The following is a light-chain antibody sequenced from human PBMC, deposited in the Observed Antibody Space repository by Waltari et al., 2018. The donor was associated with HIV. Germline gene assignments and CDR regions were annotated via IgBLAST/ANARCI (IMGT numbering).Light chain of an antibody. Sequence: QSVLTQPPSVSGAPGQRVTISCTGSSSNIGAGYDVHGYQQLPGTAPKLLIYGNSNRPSGVPDRFSGSKSGTSASLAITGLQAEDEADYYCQSYDSSLSGSDGVFGGGTKLTVL. J-gene: IGLJ2*01. CDR1: SSNIGAGYD. V-gene: IGLV1-40*01. CDR3: QSYDSSLSGSDGV. CDR2: GNS.